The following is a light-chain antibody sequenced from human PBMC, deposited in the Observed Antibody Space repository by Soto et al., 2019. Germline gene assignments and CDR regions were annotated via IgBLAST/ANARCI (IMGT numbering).Light chain of an antibody. J-gene: IGLJ2*01. CDR1: SRDIGGYKY. V-gene: IGLV2-14*03. CDR3: CSYTRSTSLI. CDR2: DVN. Sequence: QSALTQPSSVSGSPGQSITISCTGTSRDIGGYKYVSWYQQHPGKVPKLLIYDVNNRPSGVSDRFSGSKSGNTASLTISGLQAEDEAEYYCCSYTRSTSLIFGGGTKLTVL.